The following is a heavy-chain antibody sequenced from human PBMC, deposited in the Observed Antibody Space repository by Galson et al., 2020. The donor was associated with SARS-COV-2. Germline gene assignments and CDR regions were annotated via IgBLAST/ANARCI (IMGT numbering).Heavy chain of an antibody. D-gene: IGHD1-26*01. CDR2: IWYDGSNT. J-gene: IGHJ4*02. CDR3: ARDREDSGSGMGGCFDY. Sequence: TGGSLRLSCVASGFTFSSSGKHWVRQAPRQGQERVAVIWYDGSNTYYADPAMGRLTSTSDNSTNKRYRQMNSLRAEETAVYYCARDREDSGSGMGGCFDYGGQGTLVTVAS. V-gene: IGHV3-33*02. CDR1: GFTFSSSG.